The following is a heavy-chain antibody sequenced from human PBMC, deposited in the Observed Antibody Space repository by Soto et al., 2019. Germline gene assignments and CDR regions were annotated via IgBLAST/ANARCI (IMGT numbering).Heavy chain of an antibody. CDR1: GGSISSYY. Sequence: SETLSLTCTVSGGSISSYYWSWIRQPPGKGLEWIGYIYYSGSTNYNPSLKSRVTISVDTSKNQFSLKLSSVTAADTAVYYCARGSTTVTYNWFDPWGQGTLVTVSS. CDR2: IYYSGST. CDR3: ARGSTTVTYNWFDP. V-gene: IGHV4-59*08. J-gene: IGHJ5*02. D-gene: IGHD4-17*01.